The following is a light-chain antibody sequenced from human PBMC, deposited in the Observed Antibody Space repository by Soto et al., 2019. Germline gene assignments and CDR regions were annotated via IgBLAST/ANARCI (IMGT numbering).Light chain of an antibody. Sequence: QSVLTQPPSVSGAPGQRVTISCTGSSSNIGAGYDVHWYQQLPGTAPKLLMYGKSNRPSGVPDRFSGSKSGTSASLAITGLQAEDEADYYCQSYDSSLSGSEVVFGGGTQLTVL. CDR3: QSYDSSLSGSEVV. J-gene: IGLJ2*01. V-gene: IGLV1-40*01. CDR2: GKS. CDR1: SSNIGAGYD.